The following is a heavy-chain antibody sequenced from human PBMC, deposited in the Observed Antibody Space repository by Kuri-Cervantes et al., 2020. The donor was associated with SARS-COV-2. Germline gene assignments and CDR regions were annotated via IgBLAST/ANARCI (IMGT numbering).Heavy chain of an antibody. V-gene: IGHV1-69*13. D-gene: IGHD5-18*01. Sequence: SVKVSCKASGGTFSSYAISWVRQAPGQGLEWMGGIIPIFGTANYAQKFQGRVTITADESTGTAYMELSSLGSEDTAVYYCATPERGYSYGGYFDYWGQGTLVTVSS. CDR2: IIPIFGTA. J-gene: IGHJ4*02. CDR3: ATPERGYSYGGYFDY. CDR1: GGTFSSYA.